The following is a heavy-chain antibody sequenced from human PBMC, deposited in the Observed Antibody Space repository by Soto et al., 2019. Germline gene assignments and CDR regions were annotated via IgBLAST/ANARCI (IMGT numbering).Heavy chain of an antibody. D-gene: IGHD3-16*01. CDR3: ASDMSTT. CDR1: GYTFTSHD. Sequence: VASVKVSCKASGYTFTSHDINWMRQTTGRGLEWMGWMNPNSGHTNYAQKFQGRVTMTRDTSISTAYMELTNLRSEDTAIYYCASDMSTTWG. CDR2: MNPNSGHT. J-gene: IGHJ5*01. V-gene: IGHV1-8*01.